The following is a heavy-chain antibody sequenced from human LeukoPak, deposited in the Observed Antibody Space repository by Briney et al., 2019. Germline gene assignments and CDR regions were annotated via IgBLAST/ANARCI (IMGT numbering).Heavy chain of an antibody. Sequence: PGGSLRLSCAASGFTFSDYYMSWIRQAPGKGLEWVSTIKGIGPTTYYADSLKGRFTISRDNAKDSLFLQMSSLRADDTAIYYCARAGELRYMDVWGKGTAVTVSS. D-gene: IGHD3-16*01. V-gene: IGHV3-11*04. CDR2: IKGIGPTT. CDR1: GFTFSDYY. CDR3: ARAGELRYMDV. J-gene: IGHJ6*03.